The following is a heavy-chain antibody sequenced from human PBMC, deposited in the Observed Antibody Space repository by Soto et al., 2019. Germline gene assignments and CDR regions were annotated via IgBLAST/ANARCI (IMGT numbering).Heavy chain of an antibody. CDR2: IYYSGST. J-gene: IGHJ4*02. D-gene: IGHD6-19*01. V-gene: IGHV4-39*01. CDR1: GGSISSSSYY. Sequence: QLQLQESGPGLVKPSETLSLTCTVSGGSISSSSYYWGWIRQPPGKGLEWIGSIYYSGSTYYNPSRKSRVTIAVDTSKNQFSLRLSSVTAADTAGYYCATFRIAVALGEDYWGQGTLVTVSS. CDR3: ATFRIAVALGEDY.